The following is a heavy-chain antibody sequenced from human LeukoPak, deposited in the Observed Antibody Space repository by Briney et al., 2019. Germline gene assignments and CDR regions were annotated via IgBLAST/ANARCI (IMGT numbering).Heavy chain of an antibody. Sequence: EASVKVSCKASGYTFTSYYMHWVRQAPGQGLEWMGIINPSGGSTSYAQKFQGRVTMTTDTSTSTVYMELRSLRSDDTAVYYCARDVKFQVDYWGQGTLVTVSS. CDR3: ARDVKFQVDY. CDR1: GYTFTSYY. D-gene: IGHD2-21*01. CDR2: INPSGGST. V-gene: IGHV1-46*01. J-gene: IGHJ4*02.